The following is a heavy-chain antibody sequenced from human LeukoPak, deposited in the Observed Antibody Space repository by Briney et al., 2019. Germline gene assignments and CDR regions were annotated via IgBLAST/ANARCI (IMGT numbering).Heavy chain of an antibody. CDR3: AKDSEWLVSYYYVDV. CDR2: IQYSGNNK. CDR1: GFSFSSYG. Sequence: PGGSLRLFCAASGFSFSSYGMHWVRQAPGKGLDWVAFIQYSGNNKYYADSVKGRFSISRDNSKNTLYLQMNSLRDEDTAVYYCAKDSEWLVSYYYVDVWGSGTTVTVS. V-gene: IGHV3-30*02. D-gene: IGHD6-19*01. J-gene: IGHJ6*03.